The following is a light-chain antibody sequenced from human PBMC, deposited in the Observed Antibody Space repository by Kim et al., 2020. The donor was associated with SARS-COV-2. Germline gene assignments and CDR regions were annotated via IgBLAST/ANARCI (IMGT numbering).Light chain of an antibody. Sequence: VSPGERATLSCRASQSISSNLAWYQQKPGQAPRLLISGASTRATGIPARFSGSGSGTEFTLTISSLQSEDFAVYYCQHYKNWPISYGQGTRLEI. V-gene: IGKV3-15*01. CDR1: QSISSN. CDR3: QHYKNWPIS. J-gene: IGKJ5*01. CDR2: GAS.